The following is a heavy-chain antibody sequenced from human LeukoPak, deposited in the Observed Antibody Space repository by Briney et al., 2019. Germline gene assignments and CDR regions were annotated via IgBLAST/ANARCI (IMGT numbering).Heavy chain of an antibody. Sequence: GESLRSSCKGSGYSFTSYWISWVRQMPGKGLEWMGRIDPSDSYTNYSPSFQGYVTISADKSISTAYLQWSSLKASDTAMYYCASGYDDSYGMDVWGKGTTVTVSS. D-gene: IGHD5-12*01. J-gene: IGHJ6*04. V-gene: IGHV5-10-1*01. CDR3: ASGYDDSYGMDV. CDR2: IDPSDSYT. CDR1: GYSFTSYW.